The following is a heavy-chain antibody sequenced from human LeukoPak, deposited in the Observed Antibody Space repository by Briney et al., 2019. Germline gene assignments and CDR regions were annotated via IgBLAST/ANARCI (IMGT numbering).Heavy chain of an antibody. D-gene: IGHD3-10*01. CDR1: GYTFTSYG. J-gene: IGHJ5*02. V-gene: IGHV1-18*01. Sequence: ASVKVSCKASGYTFTSYGISWVRQAPGQGLEWMGWISGYNGNTNYAQKVQGRVTMTTDTSTSTAYMELRSLRSDDTAVYYCVRPNYRGGSGSYGGTNWFDPWGQGTLVTVSS. CDR3: VRPNYRGGSGSYGGTNWFDP. CDR2: ISGYNGNT.